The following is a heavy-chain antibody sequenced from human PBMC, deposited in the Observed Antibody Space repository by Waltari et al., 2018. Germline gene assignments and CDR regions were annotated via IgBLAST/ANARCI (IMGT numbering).Heavy chain of an antibody. V-gene: IGHV4-31*03. J-gene: IGHJ5*02. Sequence: QVQLHESGPGLVEPSQTLSLTCSVAGSSVGSGGYFWCWVRQPPGKGLEWIGHFYYTGLTYYNPSLKSRASISFDKSKNQFSLNLSSVTAADTAMYFCARLLGSSWYLNWFDPWGQGMLVTVAS. CDR1: GSSVGSGGYF. D-gene: IGHD6-13*01. CDR3: ARLLGSSWYLNWFDP. CDR2: FYYTGLT.